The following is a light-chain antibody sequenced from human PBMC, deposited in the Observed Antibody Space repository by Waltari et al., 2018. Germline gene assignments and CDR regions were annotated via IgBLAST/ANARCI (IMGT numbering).Light chain of an antibody. CDR3: AAWDDSLNGWV. V-gene: IGLV1-44*01. CDR2: SNN. Sequence: QSVLTQPPSASGTPGQRVTISCSGSSSNIGGNTVNWYQQLPGTAPKLLIHSNNQRPSGVPDRFSGSKSGTSASLAISGLQSEDEAEYYRAAWDDSLNGWVFGGGTKLTVL. CDR1: SSNIGGNT. J-gene: IGLJ3*02.